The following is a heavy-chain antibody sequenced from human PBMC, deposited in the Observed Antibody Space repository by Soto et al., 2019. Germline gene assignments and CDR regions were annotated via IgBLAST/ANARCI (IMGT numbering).Heavy chain of an antibody. CDR3: ARAGPKLCSGGSCYSGQRWFDP. J-gene: IGHJ5*02. Sequence: GASVKVACKASGYTFSNYGISWVRQGPGQGLEWMGWISGYNGNTHYEEKVQDRIKMTTDTSTSTTYLELTSLRSDDTAVYFCARAGPKLCSGGSCYSGQRWFDPWGQGTLVTVSS. CDR2: ISGYNGNT. V-gene: IGHV1-18*01. D-gene: IGHD2-15*01. CDR1: GYTFSNYG.